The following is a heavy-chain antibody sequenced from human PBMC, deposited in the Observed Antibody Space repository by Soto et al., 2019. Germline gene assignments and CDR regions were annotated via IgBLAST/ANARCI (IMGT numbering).Heavy chain of an antibody. Sequence: QVQLVESGGGVVQPGRSLRLSCAASGFTFSSYGMHWVRQAPGKGLEWVAVISYDGSNKYYADSVKGRFTISRDNSKNTLYLQMNSLRAEDTAVYYCAKDQGYSSGWYVYWGQGTLVTVSS. CDR2: ISYDGSNK. CDR3: AKDQGYSSGWYVY. CDR1: GFTFSSYG. V-gene: IGHV3-30*18. J-gene: IGHJ4*02. D-gene: IGHD6-19*01.